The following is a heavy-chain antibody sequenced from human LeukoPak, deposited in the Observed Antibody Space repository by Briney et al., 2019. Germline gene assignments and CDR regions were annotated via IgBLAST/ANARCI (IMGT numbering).Heavy chain of an antibody. CDR1: GYTFTSYG. J-gene: IGHJ4*02. Sequence: ASVKVSCKASGYTFTSYGISWVRQAPGQGLEWMGWISAYNGNTNYAQKLQGRVTMTTDTSTSTAYMELRSLRSDDTAVYYCARDRIGCGGDCYFDYWGQGTLVTVSS. CDR2: ISAYNGNT. V-gene: IGHV1-18*01. CDR3: ARDRIGCGGDCYFDY. D-gene: IGHD2-21*01.